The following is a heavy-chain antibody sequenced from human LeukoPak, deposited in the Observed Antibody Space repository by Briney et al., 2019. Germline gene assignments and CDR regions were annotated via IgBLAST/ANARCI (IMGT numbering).Heavy chain of an antibody. D-gene: IGHD3-3*01. CDR1: GGSISSGGYS. V-gene: IGHV4-30-2*01. J-gene: IGHJ5*02. Sequence: SGTLSLTCAVSGGSISSGGYSWSWIRQPPGKGLEWIGYIYHSGSTNYNPSLKSRVTISVDTSKNQFSLKLSSVTAADTAVYYCARGATNFWSGYYGSRNWFDPWGQGTLVTVSS. CDR2: IYHSGST. CDR3: ARGATNFWSGYYGSRNWFDP.